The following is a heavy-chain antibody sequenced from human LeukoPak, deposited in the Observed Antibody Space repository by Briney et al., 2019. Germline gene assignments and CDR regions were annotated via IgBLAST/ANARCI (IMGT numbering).Heavy chain of an antibody. D-gene: IGHD6-6*01. CDR2: IYYSGST. CDR1: GGSISSNIHY. CDR3: ARRGSSSSTLDYYFDY. Sequence: SETLSLTCTVSGGSISSNIHYWGWIRQPPGKGLEWIVSIYYSGSTYYNPSLKSRVTISVDTSKNQFSLKLGSVTAADTAVYYCARRGSSSSTLDYYFDYWGQGTLVTVSS. V-gene: IGHV4-39*01. J-gene: IGHJ4*02.